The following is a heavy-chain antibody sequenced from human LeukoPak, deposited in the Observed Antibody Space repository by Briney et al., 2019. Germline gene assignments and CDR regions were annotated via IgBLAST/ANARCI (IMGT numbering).Heavy chain of an antibody. CDR3: AKGGYDSSFQY. Sequence: GGSLRLSCAASGFTFSSYAMSWVRQAPGKGLEWVSTIRASGGSTFYADSVKGRFIISRDNSKNTVLLQMDNLRAEDTALYYCAKGGYDSSFQYWGQGTLVTVSS. CDR2: IRASGGST. D-gene: IGHD3-22*01. J-gene: IGHJ4*02. CDR1: GFTFSSYA. V-gene: IGHV3-23*01.